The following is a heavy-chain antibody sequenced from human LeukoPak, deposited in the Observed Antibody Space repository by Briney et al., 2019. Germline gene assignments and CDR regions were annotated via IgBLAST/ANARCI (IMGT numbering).Heavy chain of an antibody. CDR1: GFTFSDYW. V-gene: IGHV3-7*01. CDR2: IKQDGSQK. CDR3: ARKGLPDY. Sequence: GGSLRLSCEASGFTFSDYWMSWVRQVPGKGLEWVANIKQDGSQKYYVDSMKGRFTISRDNAKNSLYLQMNSLRAEDTAVYYCARKGLPDYWGQGTLVTVSS. J-gene: IGHJ4*02. D-gene: IGHD2-15*01.